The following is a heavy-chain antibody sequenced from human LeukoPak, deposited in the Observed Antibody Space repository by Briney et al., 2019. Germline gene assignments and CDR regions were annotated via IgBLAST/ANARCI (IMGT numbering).Heavy chain of an antibody. V-gene: IGHV3-21*01. D-gene: IGHD3-9*01. J-gene: IGHJ4*02. Sequence: GGSLRLSCAASGFTFSSYSMNWVRQAPGKGLEWVSSISGSSSYIYYADSVKGRFTISRDNAKNSLYLQMNSLRAEDTAVYYCATYYDILTGFDYWGQGTLVTVSS. CDR2: ISGSSSYI. CDR1: GFTFSSYS. CDR3: ATYYDILTGFDY.